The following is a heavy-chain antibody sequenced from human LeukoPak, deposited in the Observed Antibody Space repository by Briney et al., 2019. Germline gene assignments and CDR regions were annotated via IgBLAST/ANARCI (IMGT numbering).Heavy chain of an antibody. Sequence: PGGSLRLSCAASGFTFSSYAMSWVRQAPGKGLEWVSAISGSGGSTYYADSVKGRFTISRDNAKSTVYLQINNLRAEDTAVYYCARDVSYAMDVWGQGTTVTVSS. V-gene: IGHV3-23*01. CDR1: GFTFSSYA. CDR2: ISGSGGST. J-gene: IGHJ6*02. D-gene: IGHD5/OR15-5a*01. CDR3: ARDVSYAMDV.